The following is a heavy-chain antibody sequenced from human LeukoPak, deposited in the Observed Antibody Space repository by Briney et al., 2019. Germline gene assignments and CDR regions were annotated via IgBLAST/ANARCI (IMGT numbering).Heavy chain of an antibody. D-gene: IGHD2-8*01. CDR2: IYTSGST. J-gene: IGHJ6*03. CDR1: GGSISSYY. V-gene: IGHV4-4*09. Sequence: SETLSLTCTVSGGSISSYYWSWIRQPPGKGLEWIGYIYTSGSTNYNPSLKSRGTISVDTSTNQFSMKLSSVTAADTAVYYCARLGCTNGVCYKAYYYYMDVWGKGTTVTVSS. CDR3: ARLGCTNGVCYKAYYYYMDV.